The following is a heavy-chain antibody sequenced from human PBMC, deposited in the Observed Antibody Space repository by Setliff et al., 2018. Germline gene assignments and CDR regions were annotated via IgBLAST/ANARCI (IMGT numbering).Heavy chain of an antibody. CDR1: GFNFITYG. D-gene: IGHD2-21*01. CDR3: TTSRAPRVVLAADFDL. V-gene: IGHV1-18*01. CDR2: ISPYSGET. J-gene: IGHJ4*02. Sequence: ASVKVSCKTSGFNFITYGFSWVRQAPGQGLEWKGWISPYSGETNNAQKFQDRLSVTADTSSKTIYMELRSLTSDDTAVYFCTTSRAPRVVLAADFDLWGQGTLVTVSS.